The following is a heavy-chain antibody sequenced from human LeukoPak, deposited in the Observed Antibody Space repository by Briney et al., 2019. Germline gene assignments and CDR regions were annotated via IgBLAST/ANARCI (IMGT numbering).Heavy chain of an antibody. CDR1: GFTFSSYA. V-gene: IGHV3-23*01. CDR3: ARDKSFGVAGDAFDI. D-gene: IGHD3-3*01. J-gene: IGHJ3*02. Sequence: GGSLRLSCAASGFTFSSYAMGWVRQAPGKGLEWVSAISATGGSTFYADSVKGRFTISRDNSKNTLYLQMNSLRAEDTAVYYCARDKSFGVAGDAFDIWGQGTVVTVSS. CDR2: ISATGGST.